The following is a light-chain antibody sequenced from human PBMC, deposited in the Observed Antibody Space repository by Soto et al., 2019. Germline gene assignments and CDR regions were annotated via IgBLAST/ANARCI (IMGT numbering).Light chain of an antibody. J-gene: IGKJ2*01. CDR2: DAS. Sequence: EIVLTQSPATLSLSPGERATLSCRASQSVSSYLAWYQQKPGQAPRLLIYDASNRATGIPARFSGSGSGTDFTLTISILGPEDFAVYYCQQHSNWPPYTFGQGTKLEIK. CDR1: QSVSSY. V-gene: IGKV3-11*01. CDR3: QQHSNWPPYT.